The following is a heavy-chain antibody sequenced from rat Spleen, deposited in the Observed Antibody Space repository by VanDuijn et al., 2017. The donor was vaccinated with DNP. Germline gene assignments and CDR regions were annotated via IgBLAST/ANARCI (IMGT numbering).Heavy chain of an antibody. J-gene: IGHJ2*01. CDR3: ARSYLWAQNLYFDY. CDR2: ISYSGGT. Sequence: EVQLKESGPGLVQPSQTLSLTCTVSGFSLTDYSVHWVRQPPGKGLEWMGYISYSGGTSYNPSLKSRIYITRDTSKNQFFLQLNSVTTEDTATYYCARSYLWAQNLYFDYWGQGVMVTVSS. V-gene: IGHV3-1*01. CDR1: GFSLTDYS. D-gene: IGHD1-7*01.